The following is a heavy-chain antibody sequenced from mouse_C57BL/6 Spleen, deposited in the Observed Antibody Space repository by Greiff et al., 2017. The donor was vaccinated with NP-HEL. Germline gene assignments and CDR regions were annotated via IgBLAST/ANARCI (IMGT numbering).Heavy chain of an antibody. Sequence: QVQLKQSGPELVKPGASVKISCKASGYAFSSSWMNWVKQRPGKGLEWIGRMYPGDGDTNYNGKFKGKATLTADKSSSTAYMQLSSLTSEDSAVYFCARGYYYGSSSFDYWGQGTTLTVSS. CDR3: ARGYYYGSSSFDY. CDR1: GYAFSSSW. J-gene: IGHJ2*01. CDR2: MYPGDGDT. V-gene: IGHV1-82*01. D-gene: IGHD1-1*01.